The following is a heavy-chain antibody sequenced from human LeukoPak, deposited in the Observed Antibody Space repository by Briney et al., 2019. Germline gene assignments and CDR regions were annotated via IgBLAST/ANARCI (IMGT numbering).Heavy chain of an antibody. J-gene: IGHJ4*02. CDR1: GFTFSSYS. CDR2: ISSSSRYI. D-gene: IGHD3-9*01. CDR3: ARAPDILTGYYSN. Sequence: GGSLRVSCAASGFTFSSYSMNWVRQAPGKGLEWVSSISSSSRYIYYADSVKGRCTISRDNAKNSLYLQMNSLRAEDTAVYYCARAPDILTGYYSNWRQGTLVTVSS. V-gene: IGHV3-21*01.